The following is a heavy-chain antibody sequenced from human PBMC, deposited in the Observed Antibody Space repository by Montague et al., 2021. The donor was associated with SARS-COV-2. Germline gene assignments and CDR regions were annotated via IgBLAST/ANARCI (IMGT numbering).Heavy chain of an antibody. Sequence: SMSISWDASGFTFSNYGMSWVRQVPGKGLAWVSHITSKDGITYCSDSVKGRFSISRDNSKNTLYLQMNSLRVEDTAVYYCARRGGDSGFDYWGQGTLVTVSS. CDR1: GFTFSNYG. J-gene: IGHJ4*02. D-gene: IGHD6-25*01. V-gene: IGHV3-23*01. CDR3: ARRGGDSGFDY. CDR2: ITSKDGIT.